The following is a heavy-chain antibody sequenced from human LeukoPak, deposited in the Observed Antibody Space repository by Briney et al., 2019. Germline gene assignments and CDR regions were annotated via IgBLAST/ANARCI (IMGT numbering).Heavy chain of an antibody. CDR1: GGSISSYY. V-gene: IGHV4-59*01. CDR3: ARYSVGARSFDY. D-gene: IGHD5/OR15-5a*01. CDR2: IYYSGST. J-gene: IGHJ4*02. Sequence: SETLSLTCTFSGGSISSYYWSWIRQPPGKGLEWIGYIYYSGSTNYNPSLKSRVTISVDTSKNQFSLKLSSVTAADTAVYYCARYSVGARSFDYWGQGTLVTVSS.